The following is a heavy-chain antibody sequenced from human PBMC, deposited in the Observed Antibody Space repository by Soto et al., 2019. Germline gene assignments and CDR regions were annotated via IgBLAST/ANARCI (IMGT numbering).Heavy chain of an antibody. CDR3: ARDIGSFAYGEGP. CDR2: AASSGNT. D-gene: IGHD3-10*01. CDR1: GGSINSYW. J-gene: IGHJ5*02. Sequence: SETLSLTCIVSGGSINSYWWSWIRQPAGKGLEWIACAASSGNTNYNPSLNSRATMSVATSKHQSSLKLSSVTAADTAVYYCARDIGSFAYGEGPWGQGIQVTVSS. V-gene: IGHV4-4*07.